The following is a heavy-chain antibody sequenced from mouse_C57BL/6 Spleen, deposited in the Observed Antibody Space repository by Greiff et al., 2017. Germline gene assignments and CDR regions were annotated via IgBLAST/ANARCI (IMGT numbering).Heavy chain of an antibody. V-gene: IGHV5-12*01. CDR2: ISNGGGST. CDR3: ARSDLLWSYYFDY. D-gene: IGHD2-1*01. CDR1: GFTFSDYY. J-gene: IGHJ2*01. Sequence: EVQVVESGGGLVQPGGSLKLSCAASGFTFSDYYMYWVRQTPEKRLEWVAYISNGGGSTYYPDTVKGRFTISRDNAKNTLYLQMSRLKSEDTAMYYCARSDLLWSYYFDYWGQGTTLTVSS.